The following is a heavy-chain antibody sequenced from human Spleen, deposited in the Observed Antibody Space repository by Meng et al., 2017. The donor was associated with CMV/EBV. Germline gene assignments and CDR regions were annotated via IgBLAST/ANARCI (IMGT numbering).Heavy chain of an antibody. D-gene: IGHD6-13*01. CDR2: IYYSGST. Sequence: SSSSGGYYWSWIRQDPGKGLKWIGYIYYSGSTYYNPSLKSRVTISVDTSKNQFSLKLSSVTAADTAVYYCARAVSSSWPTYWYFDLWGRGTLVTVSS. CDR1: SSSSGGYY. CDR3: ARAVSSSWPTYWYFDL. V-gene: IGHV4-31*02. J-gene: IGHJ2*01.